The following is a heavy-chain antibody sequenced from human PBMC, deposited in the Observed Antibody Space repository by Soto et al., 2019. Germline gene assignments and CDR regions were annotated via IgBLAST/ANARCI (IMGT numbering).Heavy chain of an antibody. CDR2: INSDTGYT. CDR1: GFTFSHHS. V-gene: IGHV1-3*04. D-gene: IGHD1-26*01. J-gene: IGHJ5*02. Sequence: ASVKVSCKASGFTFSHHSIHWVRQAPGQRLEWMGWINSDTGYTKYSQKFQARLTITWDSSAKTAYMELSSLQSEDTAAYYCGRGKEAGGWFDPWGQGTLVTVSS. CDR3: GRGKEAGGWFDP.